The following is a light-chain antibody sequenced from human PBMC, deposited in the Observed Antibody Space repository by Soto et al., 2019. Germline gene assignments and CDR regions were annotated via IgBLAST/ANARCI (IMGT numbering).Light chain of an antibody. CDR1: QSVSSN. CDR2: GAS. Sequence: EIVMTQSPATLSVSPGERATLSCRASQSVSSNLAWYQQKPGQAPRLLIYGASTRATGIPARLRGSGSGTELTLTISSLQSEDFAVYDCQQYNNCPGPFGHGTTVEIQ. J-gene: IGKJ1*01. V-gene: IGKV3-15*01. CDR3: QQYNNCPGP.